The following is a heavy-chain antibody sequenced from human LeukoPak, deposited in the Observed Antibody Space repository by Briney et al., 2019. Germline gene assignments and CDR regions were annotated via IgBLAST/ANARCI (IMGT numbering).Heavy chain of an antibody. Sequence: SVKVSCKASGGTFSSYAISWVRQAPGQGLEWMGGIIPIFGTANYAQKFQGRVTITADKSTSTAYMELSSLRSEDTAVYYCATHGDYVEYFQHWGQGALVTVSS. J-gene: IGHJ1*01. CDR1: GGTFSSYA. V-gene: IGHV1-69*06. CDR3: ATHGDYVEYFQH. D-gene: IGHD4-17*01. CDR2: IIPIFGTA.